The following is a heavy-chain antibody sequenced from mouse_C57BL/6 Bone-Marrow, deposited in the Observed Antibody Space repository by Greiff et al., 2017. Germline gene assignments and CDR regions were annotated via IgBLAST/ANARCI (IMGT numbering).Heavy chain of an antibody. D-gene: IGHD2-3*01. CDR1: GFTFSDYG. V-gene: IGHV5-17*01. CDR2: ISSGSSTI. J-gene: IGHJ1*03. CDR3: ARWLLRWYFDV. Sequence: VQLQQSGGGLVKPGGSLKLSCAASGFTFSDYGMHWVRQAPEKGLEWVAYISSGSSTIYYADTVKGRFTISRDNATNTLFLQMTSLRSEDTAVYYCARWLLRWYFDVWGTGTTVTDSS.